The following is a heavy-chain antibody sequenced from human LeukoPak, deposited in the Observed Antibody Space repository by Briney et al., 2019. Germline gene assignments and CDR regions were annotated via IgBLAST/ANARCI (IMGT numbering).Heavy chain of an antibody. CDR3: ARALAARNYYYYMDV. CDR1: GFTFSSYS. D-gene: IGHD6-6*01. J-gene: IGHJ6*03. CDR2: ISSSSSYI. V-gene: IGHV3-21*01. Sequence: NTGGSLRPSCAASGFTFSSYSMNWVRQAPGKGLEWVSSISSSSSYIYYADSVKGRFTISRDNAKNSLYLQMNSLRAEDTAVYYCARALAARNYYYYMDVWGKGTTVTVSS.